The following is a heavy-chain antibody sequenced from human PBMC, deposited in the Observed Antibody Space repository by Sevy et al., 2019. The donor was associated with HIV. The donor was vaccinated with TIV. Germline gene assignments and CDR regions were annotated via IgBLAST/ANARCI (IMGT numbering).Heavy chain of an antibody. Sequence: SETLSLTCTVSGGSITSYYWSWIRQPAGKGLEWIGRIHSSGSTNNNRSLKSRVTMSVDTSKNQFSLRLSPVTAADAALYYWARDGGYDQNFDYWGQGTLVTVSS. J-gene: IGHJ4*02. CDR1: GGSITSYY. CDR2: IHSSGST. D-gene: IGHD5-12*01. CDR3: ARDGGYDQNFDY. V-gene: IGHV4-4*07.